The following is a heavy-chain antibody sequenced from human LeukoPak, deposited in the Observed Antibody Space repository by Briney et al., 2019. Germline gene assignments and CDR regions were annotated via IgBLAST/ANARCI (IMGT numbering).Heavy chain of an antibody. Sequence: PSETLSLTCAVSGYSISSGYYCGWIRQPPGKGLEWIGSIYHSGSTYYNPSLKSRVTISVDTSKNQFSLKMSSVTAADTAVYYCARRDGWCDPWGQGTLVTVSS. CDR2: IYHSGST. D-gene: IGHD5-24*01. V-gene: IGHV4-38-2*01. J-gene: IGHJ5*02. CDR3: ARRDGWCDP. CDR1: GYSISSGYY.